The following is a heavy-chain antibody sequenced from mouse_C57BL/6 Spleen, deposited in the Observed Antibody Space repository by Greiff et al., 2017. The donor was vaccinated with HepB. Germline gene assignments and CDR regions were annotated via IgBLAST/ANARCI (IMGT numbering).Heavy chain of an antibody. D-gene: IGHD2-4*01. J-gene: IGHJ2*01. CDR2: INPSTGGT. CDR1: GYSFTGYY. V-gene: IGHV1-42*01. CDR3: ARLRDYDEYYFDY. Sequence: VQLKESGPELVKPGASVKISCKASGYSFTGYYMNWVKQSPEKSLEWIGEINPSTGGTTYNQKFKAKATLTVDKSSSTAYMQLKSLTSEDSAVYYCARLRDYDEYYFDYWGQGTTLTVSS.